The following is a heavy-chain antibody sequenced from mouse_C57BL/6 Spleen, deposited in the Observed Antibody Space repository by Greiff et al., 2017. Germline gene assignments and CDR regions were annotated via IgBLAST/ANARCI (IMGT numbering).Heavy chain of an antibody. CDR1: GYTFTDYY. CDR3: ARERDSSGYGFAY. D-gene: IGHD3-2*02. J-gene: IGHJ3*01. CDR2: INPNNGGT. Sequence: VQLQQSGPELVKPGASVKISCKASGYTFTDYYMNWVKQSHGKSLEWIGDINPNNGGTSYNQKFKGKATLTVDKSSSTAYMELRSLTSEDSAVYYCARERDSSGYGFAYWGQGTLVTVSA. V-gene: IGHV1-26*01.